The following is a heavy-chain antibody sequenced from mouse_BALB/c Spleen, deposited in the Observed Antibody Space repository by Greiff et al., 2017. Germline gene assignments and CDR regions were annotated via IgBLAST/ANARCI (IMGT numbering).Heavy chain of an antibody. CDR1: GYTFTSYY. CDR2: INPSNGGT. D-gene: IGHD2-1*01. J-gene: IGHJ1*01. Sequence: QVQLQQPGAELVKPGASVKLSCKASGYTFTSYYMYWVKQRPGQGLEWIGGINPSNGGTNFNEKFKSKATLTVDKSSSTAYMQLSSLTSEDSAVYYCTRGNYGWYFDVWGAGTTVTVSS. CDR3: TRGNYGWYFDV. V-gene: IGHV1S81*02.